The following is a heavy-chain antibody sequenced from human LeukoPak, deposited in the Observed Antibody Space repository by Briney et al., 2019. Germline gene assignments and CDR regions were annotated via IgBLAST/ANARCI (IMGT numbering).Heavy chain of an antibody. D-gene: IGHD6-19*01. J-gene: IGHJ6*02. CDR2: INPDGNER. CDR1: GFSFSSYY. V-gene: IGHV3-7*03. CDR3: TRDLAAVPGPRMDV. Sequence: GGSLRLSCAASGFSFSSYYMSWVRQAPGKGLEWVALINPDGNERYYVDSVKGRFTISRDNAKNSLYLQMDSLRDDDTAMYFCTRDLAAVPGPRMDVWGQGTTVTVPS.